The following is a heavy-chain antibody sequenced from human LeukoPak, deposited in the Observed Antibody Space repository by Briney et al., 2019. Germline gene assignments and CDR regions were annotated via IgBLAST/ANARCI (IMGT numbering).Heavy chain of an antibody. Sequence: GSLRLSCATSGFIFSHHGMNWVRQAPGKGLEWVSDIRADAVTTYYADSVKGRFIISRDNSKNTVYLQMNSLSAEDAAVYYCVKDDGWVQYANWGQGTLVTVSS. CDR1: GFIFSHHG. CDR2: IRADAVTT. D-gene: IGHD5-24*01. CDR3: VKDDGWVQYAN. V-gene: IGHV3-23*01. J-gene: IGHJ4*02.